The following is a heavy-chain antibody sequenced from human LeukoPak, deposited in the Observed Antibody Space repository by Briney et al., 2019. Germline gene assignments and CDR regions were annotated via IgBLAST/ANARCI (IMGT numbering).Heavy chain of an antibody. Sequence: GESLKISCKGSGYSFTNYWIGWVRQMPGQGLEWMGNVQPGDSDTRYSPSFQGQVTMSADKSIGTAYLQWSSLKASDTAIYYCAKYYEFSRSTEVGFDYWGQGTLVTVSS. J-gene: IGHJ4*02. D-gene: IGHD3-3*01. CDR2: VQPGDSDT. CDR1: GYSFTNYW. CDR3: AKYYEFSRSTEVGFDY. V-gene: IGHV5-51*01.